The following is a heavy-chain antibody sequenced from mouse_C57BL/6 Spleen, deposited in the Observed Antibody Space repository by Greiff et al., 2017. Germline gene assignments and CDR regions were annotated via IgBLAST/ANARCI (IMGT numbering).Heavy chain of an antibody. J-gene: IGHJ4*01. CDR2: IDPETGGT. D-gene: IGHD2-4*01. V-gene: IGHV1-15*01. CDR3: TTSYYDYDGYAMDY. CDR1: GYTFTDYE. Sequence: VQLQESGAELVRPGASVTLSCKASGYTFTDYEMHWVKQTPVHGLEWIGAIDPETGGTAYNQKFKGKAILTADNSSSTAYMELRSLTSEDSAVYYCTTSYYDYDGYAMDYWGQGTSVTVSA.